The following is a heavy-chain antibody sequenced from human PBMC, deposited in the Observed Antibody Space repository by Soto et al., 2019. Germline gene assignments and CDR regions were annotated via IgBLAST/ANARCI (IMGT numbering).Heavy chain of an antibody. Sequence: GASLKISSKGSRYSSTSYWIGWVRQMPWKGLEWMGIIYPGDSDTRYSPSFHGQVTISADKSISTAYLQWSSLKASDTAMYYCARRASDFATVVTLYYFDYWGQGTLVTVSS. J-gene: IGHJ4*02. CDR3: ARRASDFATVVTLYYFDY. V-gene: IGHV5-51*01. D-gene: IGHD4-17*01. CDR2: IYPGDSDT. CDR1: RYSSTSYW.